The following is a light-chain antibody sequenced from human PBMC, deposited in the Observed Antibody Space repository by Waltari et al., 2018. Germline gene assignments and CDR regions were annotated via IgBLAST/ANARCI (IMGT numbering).Light chain of an antibody. CDR1: SSDVGGYNY. Sequence: QSALTQPASVSGSPGQSITISCTGTSSDVGGYNYVSWYQQHPGKAPKLMIYDVSNRPSWVSNRFSGSKSGNTASLTISGLQADDEDDYYCSSYTSSSTFWVFGGGTKLTVL. V-gene: IGLV2-14*01. CDR2: DVS. CDR3: SSYTSSSTFWV. J-gene: IGLJ3*02.